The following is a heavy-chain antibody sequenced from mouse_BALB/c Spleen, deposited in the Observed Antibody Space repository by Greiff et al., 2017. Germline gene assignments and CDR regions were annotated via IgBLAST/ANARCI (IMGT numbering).Heavy chain of an antibody. D-gene: IGHD2-1*01. CDR1: GYTFTDYA. Sequence: VQVVESGAELVRPGVSVKISCKGSGYTFTDYAMHWVKQSHAKSLEWIGVISTYYGDASYNQKFKGKATMTVDKSSSTAYMELARLTSEDSAIYYCARNGNYDAMDYWGQGTSVTVSS. V-gene: IGHV1S137*01. J-gene: IGHJ4*01. CDR2: ISTYYGDA. CDR3: ARNGNYDAMDY.